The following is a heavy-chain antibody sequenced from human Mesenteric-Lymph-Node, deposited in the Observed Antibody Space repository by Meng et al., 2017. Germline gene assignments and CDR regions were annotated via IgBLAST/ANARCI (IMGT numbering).Heavy chain of an antibody. CDR2: IIPIFGTA. CDR3: ATVYSGSYFSFDY. CDR1: GGTFSSYA. V-gene: IGHV1-69*06. J-gene: IGHJ4*02. D-gene: IGHD1-26*01. Sequence: SVMVSCNASGGTFSSYAISWVRQAPGQGLEWMGGIIPIFGTANYAQKFQGRVTMTEDTSTDTAYMELSSLRSEDTAVYYCATVYSGSYFSFDYWGQGTLVTVSS.